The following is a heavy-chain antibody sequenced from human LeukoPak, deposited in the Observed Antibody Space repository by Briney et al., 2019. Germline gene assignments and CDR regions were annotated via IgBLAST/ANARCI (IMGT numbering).Heavy chain of an antibody. CDR2: IWYDGSNK. D-gene: IGHD3-16*01. J-gene: IGHJ4*02. CDR3: ARDLGGTYFDY. Sequence: GGSLRLSCEASGFXFSSYGMHWVRQAPGKGLEWVAVIWYDGSNKYYADSVKGRFTISRDNSKNTLYLQMNSLRAEDTAVYYCARDLGGTYFDYWGQGTLVTVSS. CDR1: GFXFSSYG. V-gene: IGHV3-33*01.